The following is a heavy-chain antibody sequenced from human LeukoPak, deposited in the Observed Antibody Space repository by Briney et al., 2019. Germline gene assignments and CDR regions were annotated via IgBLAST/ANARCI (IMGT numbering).Heavy chain of an antibody. CDR3: ARGPADEFDY. V-gene: IGHV4-4*02. CDR1: GGSISSSNW. J-gene: IGHJ4*02. CDR2: IYHSGST. Sequence: SETLSLTCAVSGGSISSSNWWSWVRQPPGKGLEWIGEIYHSGSTNYNPSLKSRVTISVDTSKNQFSLKLSSVTAADTAVYYCARGPADEFDYWGQGTLVTVSS.